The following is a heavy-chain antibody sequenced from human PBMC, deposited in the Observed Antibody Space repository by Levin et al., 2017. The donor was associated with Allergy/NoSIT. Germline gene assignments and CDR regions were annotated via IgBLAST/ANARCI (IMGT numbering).Heavy chain of an antibody. CDR2: INHSGST. V-gene: IGHV4-34*01. Sequence: SQTLSLTCAVYGGSFSGYYWSWIRQPPGKGLEWIGEINHSGSTNYNPSLKSRVTISVDTSKNQFSLKLSSVTAADTAVYYCARGFYGAAFDIWGQGTMVTVSS. CDR1: GGSFSGYY. CDR3: ARGFYGAAFDI. D-gene: IGHD4-17*01. J-gene: IGHJ3*02.